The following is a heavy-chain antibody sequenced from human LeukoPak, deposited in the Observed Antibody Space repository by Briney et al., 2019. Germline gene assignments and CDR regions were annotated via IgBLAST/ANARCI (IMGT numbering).Heavy chain of an antibody. V-gene: IGHV3-7*01. J-gene: IGHJ4*02. CDR2: IKEDGSQK. CDR1: GFTFSSYF. CDR3: VRYRREGLYYFDY. Sequence: GGSLRLSCAASGFTFSSYFMGWVRQAPEKGLEWVANIKEDGSQKYYVDSVRGRFTISRDNADNSLYLQMNSLTAEDTAVYYCVRYRREGLYYFDYWGQGTLVTVSS.